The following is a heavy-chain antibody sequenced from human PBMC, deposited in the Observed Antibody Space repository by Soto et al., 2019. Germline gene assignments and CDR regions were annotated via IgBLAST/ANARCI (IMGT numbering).Heavy chain of an antibody. V-gene: IGHV4-34*01. CDR2: INHSGST. D-gene: IGHD3-16*02. J-gene: IGHJ4*02. CDR1: GGSFSGYY. Sequence: TLSLTCAVYGGSFSGYYWSWIRQPPGKGLEWIGEINHSGSTNYNPSLKSRVTISVDTSKNQFSLKLSSVTAADTAVYYCARGKLSDYVWGSYRYHFDYWGQGTVVTVSS. CDR3: ARGKLSDYVWGSYRYHFDY.